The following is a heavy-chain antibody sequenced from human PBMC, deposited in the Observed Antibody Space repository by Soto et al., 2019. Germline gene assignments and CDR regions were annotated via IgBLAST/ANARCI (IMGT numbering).Heavy chain of an antibody. CDR2: IYHSGST. J-gene: IGHJ6*02. V-gene: IGHV4-4*02. CDR3: ARAEDTAMVNYYYHGMDV. Sequence: SETLSLTCAVSGGSISSSNWWSWVRQPPGKGLEWIGEIYHSGSTNYNPSLKSRVTISVDKSKNQFSLKLSSVTAADTAVYYCARAEDTAMVNYYYHGMDVWGQGTTVTVSS. CDR1: GGSISSSNW. D-gene: IGHD5-18*01.